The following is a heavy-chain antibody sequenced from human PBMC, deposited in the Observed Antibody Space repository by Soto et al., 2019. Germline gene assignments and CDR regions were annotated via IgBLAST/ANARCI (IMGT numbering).Heavy chain of an antibody. D-gene: IGHD4-17*01. V-gene: IGHV3-23*01. J-gene: IGHJ6*02. CDR1: GFTFSRYA. Sequence: EVQLLESGGVLVQPGGSLRLSCAASGFTFSRYAMSWVRQAPGKGLEWVSAISGSGGNTYYADSVNGRFTISRDNSKNTLYLQMDSLRAEDTAVYYCARDLVDSGADYFYYYGMDVWGQGTTVTVSS. CDR3: ARDLVDSGADYFYYYGMDV. CDR2: ISGSGGNT.